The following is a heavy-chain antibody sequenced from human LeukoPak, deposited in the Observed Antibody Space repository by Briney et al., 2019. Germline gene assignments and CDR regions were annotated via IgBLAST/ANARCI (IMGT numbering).Heavy chain of an antibody. V-gene: IGHV4-34*01. CDR2: INHSGST. D-gene: IGHD6-13*01. Sequence: SETLSLTCAVYGGSFSGYYWSWIRQPPGKGLEWIGEINHSGSTNYNPSLKSRVTISVDTSKNQFSLKLSSVTAADTAVYYCAREPIADNWFDPWGQGTLVTVSS. J-gene: IGHJ5*02. CDR3: AREPIADNWFDP. CDR1: GGSFSGYY.